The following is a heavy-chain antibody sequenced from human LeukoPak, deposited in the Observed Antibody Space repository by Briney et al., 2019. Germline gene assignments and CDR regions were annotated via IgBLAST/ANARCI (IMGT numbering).Heavy chain of an antibody. CDR2: IYSGGTT. CDR1: GFTVSSNY. V-gene: IGHV3-66*01. Sequence: PGGSLRLSCAVSGFTVSSNYMSWVRQAPGKGLEWVSVIYSGGTTYYAESVKGRFTISRDNSRNTVYLQMNSLRVADTALYFCARENIFDFWGQGTLVTVSS. CDR3: ARENIFDF. J-gene: IGHJ4*01. D-gene: IGHD2/OR15-2a*01.